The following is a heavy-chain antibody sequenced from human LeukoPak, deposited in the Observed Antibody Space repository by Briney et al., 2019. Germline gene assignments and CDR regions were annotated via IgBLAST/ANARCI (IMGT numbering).Heavy chain of an antibody. CDR1: GYTFTSYG. Sequence: ASVKVSCKASGYTFTSYGISWVRQAPGQGLEWMGWISAYNGKTNYAQKLQGRVTMTTDTSTNIAYMELTSLRSDDTAVYYCARGYYDRSGYGPQSFYDYWGQGTLVTVSS. J-gene: IGHJ4*02. CDR2: ISAYNGKT. V-gene: IGHV1-18*01. D-gene: IGHD3-22*01. CDR3: ARGYYDRSGYGPQSFYDY.